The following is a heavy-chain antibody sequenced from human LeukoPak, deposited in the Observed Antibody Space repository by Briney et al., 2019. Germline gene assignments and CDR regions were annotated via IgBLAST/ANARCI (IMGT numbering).Heavy chain of an antibody. CDR3: AREPGYSYGPDY. CDR1: GGSISGYY. CDR2: INHSGST. V-gene: IGHV4-34*01. J-gene: IGHJ4*02. Sequence: SETLSLTCTVSGGSISGYYWSWIRQPPGKGLEWIGEINHSGSTNYNPSLKSRVTISVDTSKNQFSLKLSSVTAADTAVYYCAREPGYSYGPDYWGQGTLVTVSS. D-gene: IGHD5-18*01.